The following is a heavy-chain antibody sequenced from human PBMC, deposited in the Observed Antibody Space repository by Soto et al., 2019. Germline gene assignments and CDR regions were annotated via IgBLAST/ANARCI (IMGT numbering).Heavy chain of an antibody. CDR2: ISAYNGNT. Sequence: ASVKVSCKASGYTFTSYGISWVRQAPGQGLEWMGWISAYNGNTNYAQKLQGRVTMTTDTSTSTAYLELRSLRSDDTAMYYCARHWFCEDRQYLLYYYYGMDVWGQGTTVTVSS. D-gene: IGHD2-2*01. CDR3: ARHWFCEDRQYLLYYYYGMDV. J-gene: IGHJ6*02. CDR1: GYTFTSYG. V-gene: IGHV1-18*01.